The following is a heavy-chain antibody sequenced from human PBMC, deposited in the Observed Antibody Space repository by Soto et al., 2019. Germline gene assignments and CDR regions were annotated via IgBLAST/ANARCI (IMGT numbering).Heavy chain of an antibody. J-gene: IGHJ5*02. Sequence: GASVKVSCKASGYPFTSYGISWVRQAPGQGLEWMGWISAYNGNTNYAQKLQGRVTMTTDTSTSTAYMELRSLRSDDTAVYYCARAPQATTYYDILTGYYRDTWFEPWGQGTLVTVSS. CDR3: ARAPQATTYYDILTGYYRDTWFEP. CDR2: ISAYNGNT. V-gene: IGHV1-18*01. D-gene: IGHD3-9*01. CDR1: GYPFTSYG.